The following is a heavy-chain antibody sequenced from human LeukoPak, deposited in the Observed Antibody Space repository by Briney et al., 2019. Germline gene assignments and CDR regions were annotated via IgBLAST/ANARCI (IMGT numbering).Heavy chain of an antibody. V-gene: IGHV5-51*01. CDR1: GYSFTTYW. Sequence: GESLKISCKGSGYSFTTYWIGWVRQMPGKSLEWIGIIYPGDSDTRYSPYFQGQVTISVDKSISTAYRQWSSLKVSDTAMYYCARHYPEGGYNYVDYWGEGTLVTVSS. D-gene: IGHD5-24*01. CDR2: IYPGDSDT. CDR3: ARHYPEGGYNYVDY. J-gene: IGHJ4*02.